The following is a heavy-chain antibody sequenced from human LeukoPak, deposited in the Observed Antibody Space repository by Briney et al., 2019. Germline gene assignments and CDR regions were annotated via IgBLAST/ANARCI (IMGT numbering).Heavy chain of an antibody. V-gene: IGHV4-39*07. J-gene: IGHJ4*02. D-gene: IGHD3-10*01. CDR2: IYYSGST. CDR1: GGSISSSSYY. Sequence: PSETLSLTCTVSGGSISSSSYYWGWIRQPPGKGLEWIGSIYYSGSTNYNPSLKSRVTISVDTSKNQFSLKLSSVTAADTAVYYCARGPFGSGSSNLDYWGQGTLVTVSS. CDR3: ARGPFGSGSSNLDY.